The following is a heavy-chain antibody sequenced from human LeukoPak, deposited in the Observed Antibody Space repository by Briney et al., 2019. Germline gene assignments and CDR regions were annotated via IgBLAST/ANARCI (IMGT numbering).Heavy chain of an antibody. V-gene: IGHV3-23*01. Sequence: PGGSLRLSCAASGFTFITSSMNWVRQAPGKGLEWVSAISGSGGSTYYADSVKGRFTISRDNSKNTLYLQMNSLRAEDTAVYYCAKEAAGDYFDYWGQGTLVTVSS. J-gene: IGHJ4*02. CDR2: ISGSGGST. D-gene: IGHD1-26*01. CDR1: GFTFITSS. CDR3: AKEAAGDYFDY.